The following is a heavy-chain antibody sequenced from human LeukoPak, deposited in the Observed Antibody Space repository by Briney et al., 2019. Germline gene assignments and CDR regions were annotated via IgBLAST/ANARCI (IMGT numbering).Heavy chain of an antibody. Sequence: GGSLRLSCAASGFTFSGYSMNWVRQAPGKGLEWVASISSSSPYIYYTDSVKGRFTISRDNAKNTLYLQMNSLRAEDTAVYYCARRAGAYSHPYDYWGQGTLVTVSS. J-gene: IGHJ4*02. CDR2: ISSSSPYI. V-gene: IGHV3-21*04. CDR1: GFTFSGYS. D-gene: IGHD4/OR15-4a*01. CDR3: ARRAGAYSHPYDY.